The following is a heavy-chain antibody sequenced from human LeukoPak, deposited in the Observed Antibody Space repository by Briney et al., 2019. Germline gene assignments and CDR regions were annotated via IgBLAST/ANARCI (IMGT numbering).Heavy chain of an antibody. D-gene: IGHD4-17*01. V-gene: IGHV4-61*02. J-gene: IGHJ3*02. CDR1: GGSISSGSYY. CDR2: IYTSGST. CDR3: ARGNGDYGMIGDAFDI. Sequence: PSQTLSLTCTVSGGSISSGSYYWSWIRQPAGKGLEWIGRIYTSGSTNYNPSLKSRVTISVDTSKNQFSLKLSSVTAADTAVYYCARGNGDYGMIGDAFDIWGQGTMVTVS.